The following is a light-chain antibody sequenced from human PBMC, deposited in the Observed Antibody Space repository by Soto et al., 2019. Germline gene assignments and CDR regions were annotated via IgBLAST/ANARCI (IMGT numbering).Light chain of an antibody. CDR3: QQYATWPHLN. J-gene: IGKJ4*01. CDR1: QSVSSN. V-gene: IGKV3-15*01. CDR2: GAS. Sequence: EIVMTQSPATLSLSPGERATLSCRASQSVSSNLAWYQQKPGQAPRLLIYGASTRATGVPARFSGSGSGTEFTLTISTLQSEDFAVYYCQQYATWPHLNFVRGTKADI.